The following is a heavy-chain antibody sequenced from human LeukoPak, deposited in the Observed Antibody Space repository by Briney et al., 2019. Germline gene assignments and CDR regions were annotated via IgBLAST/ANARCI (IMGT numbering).Heavy chain of an antibody. Sequence: KTSETLSLTCTVSGGSISSYYWSWIRQPPGKGLEWIGYIYYSGSTNYNPSLKSRVTISVDTSKNQFYLKLSSVTAADTAVYYCARVLKRSGFDIWGQGTMVTVSS. V-gene: IGHV4-59*01. CDR1: GGSISSYY. CDR2: IYYSGST. D-gene: IGHD5-24*01. CDR3: ARVLKRSGFDI. J-gene: IGHJ3*02.